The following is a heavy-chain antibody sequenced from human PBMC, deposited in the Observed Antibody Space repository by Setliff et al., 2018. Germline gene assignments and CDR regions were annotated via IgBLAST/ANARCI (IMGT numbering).Heavy chain of an antibody. CDR3: ARDPHVLRYFDWLSPPTAFDI. J-gene: IGHJ3*02. CDR1: GGSISSGGYS. CDR2: IYHSGST. D-gene: IGHD3-9*01. Sequence: PSETLSLTCAVSGGSISSGGYSWSWIRQPPGKGLEWIGYIYHSGSTYYNPSLKSRVTISVDTSKNQFSLKLSSVTAADTAVYYCARDPHVLRYFDWLSPPTAFDIWGQGTMVTVSS. V-gene: IGHV4-30-2*01.